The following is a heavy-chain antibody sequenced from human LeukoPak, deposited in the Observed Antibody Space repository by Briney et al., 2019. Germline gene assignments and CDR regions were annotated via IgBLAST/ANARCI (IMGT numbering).Heavy chain of an antibody. D-gene: IGHD2-21*02. J-gene: IGHJ4*02. V-gene: IGHV1-8*01. CDR2: MNPNSGNT. CDR3: ARGQFRVRTVVTAHYFDY. CDR1: GYTFTSYD. Sequence: ASVKVSCKASGYTFTSYDINWVRQATGQGLEWMGWMNPNSGNTGYAQKFQGRVTMTRNTSISTAYMELSSLRSEDTAVYYCARGQFRVRTVVTAHYFDYWGQGTLVTVSS.